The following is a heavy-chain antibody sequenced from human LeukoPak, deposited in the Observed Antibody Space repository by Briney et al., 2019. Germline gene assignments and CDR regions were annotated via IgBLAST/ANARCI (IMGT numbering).Heavy chain of an antibody. J-gene: IGHJ5*02. D-gene: IGHD2-2*01. CDR3: AKDLRVVPAATNWFHP. Sequence: PSETLSLTCAVSGGSISSSNWWSWVRQPPGKGLEWIGEIYHSGSTNYNPSLKSRVTISVDKSKNQFSLKLSSMTAADTAVYYCAKDLRVVPAATNWFHPWGQGTLVTVSS. CDR2: IYHSGST. CDR1: GGSISSSNW. V-gene: IGHV4-4*02.